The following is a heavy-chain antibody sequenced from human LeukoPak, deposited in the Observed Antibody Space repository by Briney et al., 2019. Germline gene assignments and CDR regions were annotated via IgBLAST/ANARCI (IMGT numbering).Heavy chain of an antibody. CDR2: IKHDGSEE. Sequence: GGSLRLSCAASGFILSGYFMSWVRQAPGKGLEWVASIKHDGSEEYYVDSVRGRFTISRDNTKSPLYLQMSSLRVEDTAVYYCATDRGWRTSGYYLYYFESWGQGTLVTVSS. CDR1: GFILSGYF. J-gene: IGHJ4*02. V-gene: IGHV3-7*01. CDR3: ATDRGWRTSGYYLYYFES. D-gene: IGHD3-3*01.